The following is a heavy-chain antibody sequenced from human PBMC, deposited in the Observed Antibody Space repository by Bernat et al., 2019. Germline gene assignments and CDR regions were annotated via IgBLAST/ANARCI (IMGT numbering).Heavy chain of an antibody. CDR2: ISSSSSYI. J-gene: IGHJ4*02. Sequence: EVQLVESGGGLVKPGGSLRLSCAASGFTFSSYSMNWVRQAPGKGLEWVSSISSSSSYIYYADSVKGRFTISRDNAKNSLYLQMNSLRAEDTAVYYCARSRPRGYSYGPGGYWGQGTLVTVSS. D-gene: IGHD5-18*01. CDR3: ARSRPRGYSYGPGGY. V-gene: IGHV3-21*01. CDR1: GFTFSSYS.